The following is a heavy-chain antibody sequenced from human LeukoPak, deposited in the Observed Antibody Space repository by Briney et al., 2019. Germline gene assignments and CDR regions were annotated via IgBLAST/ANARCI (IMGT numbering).Heavy chain of an antibody. CDR3: ARDGGWLYYYYYMDV. V-gene: IGHV3-11*04. CDR1: GFTFSDYY. Sequence: GGSLRLSCAASGFTFSDYYMGWIRQAPGKGLEWVSYISSSGSTIYYADSVKGRFTISRDNAKNSLYLQMNSLRAEDTAVYYCARDGGWLYYYYYMDVWGKGTTVTVSS. D-gene: IGHD6-19*01. CDR2: ISSSGSTI. J-gene: IGHJ6*03.